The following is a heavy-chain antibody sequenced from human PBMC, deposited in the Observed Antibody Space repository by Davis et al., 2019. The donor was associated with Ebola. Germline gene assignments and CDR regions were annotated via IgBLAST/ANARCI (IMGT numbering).Heavy chain of an antibody. J-gene: IGHJ4*02. CDR3: ARVGRVWGSYRYFDY. Sequence: ASVKVSCKASGYTFTSYDINWVRQATGQGLEWMGWINPNSGGTNYAQKFQGRVTMTRDTSISTAYMELSRLRSDDTAVYYCARVGRVWGSYRYFDYWGQGTLVTVSS. CDR2: INPNSGGT. V-gene: IGHV1-2*02. D-gene: IGHD3-16*02. CDR1: GYTFTSYD.